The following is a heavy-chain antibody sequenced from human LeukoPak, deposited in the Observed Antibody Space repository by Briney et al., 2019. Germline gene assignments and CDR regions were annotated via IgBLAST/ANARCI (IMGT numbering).Heavy chain of an antibody. J-gene: IGHJ4*02. CDR2: ISAYNGNT. Sequence: ASVKVSCKASGYTFTSYGISWVRQAPGQGLEGMGWISAYNGNTNYAQKLQGRVTMTTDTSTSTAYMELRSLRSDDTAVYYCASAIDYDFALDYWGQGTLVTVSS. CDR3: ASAIDYDFALDY. CDR1: GYTFTSYG. D-gene: IGHD4-17*01. V-gene: IGHV1-18*01.